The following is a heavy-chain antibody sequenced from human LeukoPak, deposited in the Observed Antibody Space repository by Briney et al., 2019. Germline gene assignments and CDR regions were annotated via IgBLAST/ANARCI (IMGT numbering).Heavy chain of an antibody. CDR2: ISSSGSTI. Sequence: GGSLRLSCAASGFTFSDYYMSWIRQAPGKGLEWVSYISSSGSTIYYADSVKGRFTISRDSAKNSLYLQMNSLRAEDTAVYYCARASSQYYYGSGKNNWFDPWGQGTLVTVSS. CDR1: GFTFSDYY. V-gene: IGHV3-11*01. J-gene: IGHJ5*02. CDR3: ARASSQYYYGSGKNNWFDP. D-gene: IGHD3-10*01.